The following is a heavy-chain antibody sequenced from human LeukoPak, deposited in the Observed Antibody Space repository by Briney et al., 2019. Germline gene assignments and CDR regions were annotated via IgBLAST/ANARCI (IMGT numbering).Heavy chain of an antibody. D-gene: IGHD5-18*01. Sequence: GGSLRLSCAASGFTFSSYAMHWVRQAPGKGLEWVAVISYDGSNKYYADSVKGRFTISRDNAKNSLYLQMTSLRDEDAAVYYCARDPDTYGPYYYYGMDVWGQGTTVTVSS. J-gene: IGHJ6*02. CDR2: ISYDGSNK. CDR1: GFTFSSYA. CDR3: ARDPDTYGPYYYYGMDV. V-gene: IGHV3-30-3*01.